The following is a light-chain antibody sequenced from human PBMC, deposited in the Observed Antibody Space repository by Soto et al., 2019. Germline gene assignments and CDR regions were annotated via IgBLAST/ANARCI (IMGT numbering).Light chain of an antibody. V-gene: IGKV1-39*01. CDR1: QTIDNY. Sequence: QMTQSPSSLSASVGDRVNITCRASQTIDNYLNWYQQQPGQAPKLLVYAASTLHSGVPSRFSGSGSGTDFTLTITNLQREDFAIYYCHQTYTVLWTFGQGTRVEIK. CDR2: AAS. J-gene: IGKJ1*01. CDR3: HQTYTVLWT.